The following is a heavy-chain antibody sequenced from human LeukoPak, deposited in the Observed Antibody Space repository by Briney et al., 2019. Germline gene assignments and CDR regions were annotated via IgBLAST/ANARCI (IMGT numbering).Heavy chain of an antibody. CDR2: IYSGGST. J-gene: IGHJ1*01. V-gene: IGHV3-53*01. CDR1: GFTVSSTY. Sequence: GGSLRLSCAASGFTVSSTYMSWVRQAPGKGLEWVSVIYSGGSTYYADSVKGRFTISRDNSKNTLYLQMNSLGAEDTAVYYCASPGGQHRDGYIWGQGTLVTVSS. CDR3: ASPGGQHRDGYI. D-gene: IGHD5-24*01.